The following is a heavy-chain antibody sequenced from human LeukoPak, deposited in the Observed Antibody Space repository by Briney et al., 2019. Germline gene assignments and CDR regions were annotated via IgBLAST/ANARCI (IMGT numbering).Heavy chain of an antibody. CDR2: ISYDGSNK. V-gene: IGHV3-30-3*01. CDR1: GFTFSSYA. Sequence: PGGSLRLSCAASGFTFSSYAMHWVRQAPGKGLEWVAVISYDGSNKYYADSVKGRFTISRDNAKNSLYLQMNSLRAEDMALYYCAKDLGGWTGAFDIWGQGTMVTVSS. D-gene: IGHD3-16*01. CDR3: AKDLGGWTGAFDI. J-gene: IGHJ3*02.